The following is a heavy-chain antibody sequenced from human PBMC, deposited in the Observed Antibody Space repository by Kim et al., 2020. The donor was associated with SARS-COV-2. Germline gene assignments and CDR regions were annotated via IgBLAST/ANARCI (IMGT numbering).Heavy chain of an antibody. CDR3: AKSAAPVKHWPES. J-gene: IGHJ5*01. D-gene: IGHD2-15*01. CDR1: GFTFNSNS. Sequence: GGSLRLSCTASGFTFNSNSMHWVRHTPGKGLEWVSVIGAGGSPAYYADSVKGRFTISRDNSRNTLYLQMNSLRAEDASLYYFAKSAAPVKHWPESWGQGT. V-gene: IGHV3-23*01. CDR2: IGAGGSPA.